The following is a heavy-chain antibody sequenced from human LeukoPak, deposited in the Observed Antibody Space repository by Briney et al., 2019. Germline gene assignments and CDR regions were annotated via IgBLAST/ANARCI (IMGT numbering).Heavy chain of an antibody. Sequence: PGGSLRLSCAASGFTFSSYAMSWVRQAPGKGLEWVSGISWNTGGIGYADSVKGRFTISRDNAKNSLYLQMNSLRAEDMALYYCAKDEFVASAFTGAFDIWGQGTMVTVSS. CDR2: ISWNTGGI. V-gene: IGHV3-9*03. CDR3: AKDEFVASAFTGAFDI. J-gene: IGHJ3*02. D-gene: IGHD2-8*02. CDR1: GFTFSSYA.